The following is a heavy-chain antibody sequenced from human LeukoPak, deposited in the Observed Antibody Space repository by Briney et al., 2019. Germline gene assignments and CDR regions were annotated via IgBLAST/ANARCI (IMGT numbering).Heavy chain of an antibody. CDR2: IDWDDNK. J-gene: IGHJ4*02. Sequence: TLSLTCAVYGGSFSGYYWSWIRQPPGKALEWLALIDWDDNKYYNTSLKTRLTISKDTSKNQVVLTTISMDSVDTATYFCARYLYGDSASYFDYWGQGSLVIVSS. V-gene: IGHV2-70*01. CDR3: ARYLYGDSASYFDY. CDR1: GGSFSGYY. D-gene: IGHD4-17*01.